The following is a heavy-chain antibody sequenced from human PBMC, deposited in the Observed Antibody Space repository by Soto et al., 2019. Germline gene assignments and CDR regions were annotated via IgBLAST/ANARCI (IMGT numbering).Heavy chain of an antibody. V-gene: IGHV3-21*01. CDR2: ISSSSSYI. CDR3: ARVGEMATNYFFDY. Sequence: LRLSCAASGFTFSSYSMNWVRQAPGKGLEWVSSISSSSSYIYYADSVKGRFTISRDNAKNSLYLQMNSLRAEDTAVYYCARVGEMATNYFFDYWGQGTLVTVSS. D-gene: IGHD5-12*01. CDR1: GFTFSSYS. J-gene: IGHJ4*02.